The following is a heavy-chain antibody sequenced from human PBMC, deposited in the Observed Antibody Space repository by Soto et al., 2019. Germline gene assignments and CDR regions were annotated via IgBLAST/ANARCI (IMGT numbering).Heavy chain of an antibody. CDR2: ISWNSGSI. Sequence: GGSLRLSCAASGFTFDDYAMHWVRQAPGKGLEWVSGISWNSGSIGYADSVKGRFTISRDNAKNSLYLQMNSLRAEDTALYYCAKVRAPRYYYYYMDVWGKGTTVTVSS. D-gene: IGHD6-6*01. CDR1: GFTFDDYA. J-gene: IGHJ6*03. V-gene: IGHV3-9*01. CDR3: AKVRAPRYYYYYMDV.